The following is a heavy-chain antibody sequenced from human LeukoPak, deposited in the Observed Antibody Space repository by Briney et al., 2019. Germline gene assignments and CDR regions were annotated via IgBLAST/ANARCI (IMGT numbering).Heavy chain of an antibody. V-gene: IGHV3-23*01. D-gene: IGHD2-8*01. Sequence: PGGSLRLSCAASGFSISDYWMNWVRQAPGEGLEWGSTISGSGGSTYYAGSGKGRFTIFRDNSKDTVYLQMNSLRAEDTAVYYCAKDRSCTNDVCHGDFDYWGQGTLVTVSS. CDR1: GFSISDYW. CDR2: ISGSGGST. J-gene: IGHJ4*02. CDR3: AKDRSCTNDVCHGDFDY.